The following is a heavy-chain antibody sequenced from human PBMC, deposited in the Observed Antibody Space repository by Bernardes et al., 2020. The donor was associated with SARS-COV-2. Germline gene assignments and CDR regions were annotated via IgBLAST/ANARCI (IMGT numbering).Heavy chain of an antibody. CDR3: ARPPRRGRDGYNPPGY. J-gene: IGHJ4*02. D-gene: IGHD3-16*01. CDR2: IYYSGST. V-gene: IGHV4-39*01. CDR1: GGSISSSSYY. Sequence: TLSLTCTVSGGSISSSSYYWGWIRQPPGKGLEWIGSIYYSGSTYYNPSLKSRVTISVDTSKNQFSLKLSSVTAADTAVYYCARPPRRGRDGYNPPGYWGQRALVTVSS.